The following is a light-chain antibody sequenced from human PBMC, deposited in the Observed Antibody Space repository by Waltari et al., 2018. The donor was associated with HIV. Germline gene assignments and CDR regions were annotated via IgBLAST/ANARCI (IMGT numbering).Light chain of an antibody. J-gene: IGLJ3*02. CDR1: TSDVGTYNY. CDR3: SSYSTNTDNSPWV. CDR2: DVS. Sequence: QSALAQPASVSGSPGQSITISCTGTTSDVGTYNYVSWYQQHPGKGPKLVIFDVSHRPSGISERFPGSRSGNTASLTISGLRAEDEADYFCSSYSTNTDNSPWVFGGGTKVTVL. V-gene: IGLV2-14*03.